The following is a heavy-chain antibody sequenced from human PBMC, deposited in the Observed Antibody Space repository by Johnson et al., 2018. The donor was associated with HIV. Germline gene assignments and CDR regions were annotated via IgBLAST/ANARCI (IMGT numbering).Heavy chain of an antibody. CDR1: GFTVSSNY. V-gene: IGHV3-30*18. D-gene: IGHD6-13*01. J-gene: IGHJ3*02. CDR3: AKEIAAAGTDDAFDI. CDR2: ISYDGSNK. Sequence: QVQLVESGGGLVQPGGSLRLSCAASGFTVSSNYMSWVRQAPGKGLEWVAVISYDGSNKYYADSMKGRLTISRDNSKNTRYLQMNSLRAEDTAVYYCAKEIAAAGTDDAFDIWGQGTMVTVSS.